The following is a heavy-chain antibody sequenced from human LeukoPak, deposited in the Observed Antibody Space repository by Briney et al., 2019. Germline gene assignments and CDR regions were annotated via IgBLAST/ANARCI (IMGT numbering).Heavy chain of an antibody. CDR2: IWYNGSNK. CDR3: AREDCSGGFCSDY. V-gene: IGHV3-33*01. CDR1: GFTFRSYG. Sequence: PGGSLRLSCLTSGFTFRSYGMHGVRQAPGKGLEGVAVIWYNGSNKYYADSVKGRFTVSRDDSKNTVYLQMNSLRAEDTAVSYCAREDCSGGFCSDYWGQGTLVTVSS. D-gene: IGHD2-15*01. J-gene: IGHJ4*02.